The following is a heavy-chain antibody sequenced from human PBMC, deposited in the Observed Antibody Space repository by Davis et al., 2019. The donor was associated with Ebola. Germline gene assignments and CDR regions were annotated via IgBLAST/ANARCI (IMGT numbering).Heavy chain of an antibody. CDR2: ISSSGSTI. CDR1: GFTLSSYE. V-gene: IGHV3-48*03. Sequence: GGSLRLSCAASGFTLSSYEMNWVRQAPGKGLEWVSYISSSGSTIYYADSVKGRFTISRDNSNNLLYLQMNSLRAEDTAVYYCAIPDCSGANCYSVYIKNWGQGTLVTVSS. J-gene: IGHJ4*02. CDR3: AIPDCSGANCYSVYIKN. D-gene: IGHD2-15*01.